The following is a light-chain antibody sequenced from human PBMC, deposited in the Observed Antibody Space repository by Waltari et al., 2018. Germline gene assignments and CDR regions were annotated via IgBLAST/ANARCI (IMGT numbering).Light chain of an antibody. V-gene: IGKV3D-7*01. Sequence: VLTQSPATLSLSPGDSATLSCRASQGVSTSLSWYRQTPGQPPRLLIYGASKRATYIPARFSGSGFGTDFTLTISSLQPEDFAVYYCQQDDSLPLTFSGGTRVEI. CDR1: QGVSTS. CDR2: GAS. J-gene: IGKJ4*01. CDR3: QQDDSLPLT.